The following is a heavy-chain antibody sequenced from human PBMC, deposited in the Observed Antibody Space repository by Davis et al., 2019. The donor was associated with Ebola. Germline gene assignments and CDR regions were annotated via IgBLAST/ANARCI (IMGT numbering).Heavy chain of an antibody. V-gene: IGHV3-23*01. CDR3: AKDMRSAVPGTPDY. J-gene: IGHJ4*02. CDR2: ISGSGART. CDR1: GFTFSDYW. Sequence: GGSLRLSCEASGFTFSDYWMTWVRQAPGKGLEWVSGISGSGARTFYANSVKGRFSISRDNYKDTLYLEINSLRAEDTAVYHCAKDMRSAVPGTPDYWGPGTRVTVSS. D-gene: IGHD6-19*01.